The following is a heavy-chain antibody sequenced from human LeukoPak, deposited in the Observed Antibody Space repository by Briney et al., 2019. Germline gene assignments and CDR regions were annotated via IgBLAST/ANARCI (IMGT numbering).Heavy chain of an antibody. CDR3: ARDLSWVAGILDY. D-gene: IGHD6-19*01. Sequence: SVKVSCKASGGTFSSYTISWVRQAPGQGLEWMGRIIPILGIANYAQKFQGRVTTTADKSTSTAYMELSSLRSEDTAVYYCARDLSWVAGILDYWGQGTLVTVSS. J-gene: IGHJ4*02. CDR2: IIPILGIA. V-gene: IGHV1-69*04. CDR1: GGTFSSYT.